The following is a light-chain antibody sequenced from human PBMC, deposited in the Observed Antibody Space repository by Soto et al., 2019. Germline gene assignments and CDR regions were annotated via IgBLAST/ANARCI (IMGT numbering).Light chain of an antibody. V-gene: IGKV3-15*01. Sequence: IMMTQSPASLSVSPGERATLSCRASQNIYSNIAWYQQRPSQAPRLLIYRASTRATGVPARFSGSGSGTEFTLTISSLQSEDFAVYSCLQYHNLWAFGQGTKVEIK. CDR2: RAS. J-gene: IGKJ1*01. CDR3: LQYHNLWA. CDR1: QNIYSN.